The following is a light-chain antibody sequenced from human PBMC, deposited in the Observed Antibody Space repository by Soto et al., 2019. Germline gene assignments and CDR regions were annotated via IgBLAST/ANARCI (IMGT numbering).Light chain of an antibody. CDR2: AAS. CDR3: QQYHTSSIT. Sequence: DIQITQSPSTPSGSVGDRVTITCRASQTISSWLAWYQQTQGKAPKLLIYAASTLQSGVPSRFRGSGSGKDFTLPISRLQPEDFETYYCQQYHTSSITFGQGTRLEIK. J-gene: IGKJ5*01. V-gene: IGKV1-5*01. CDR1: QTISSW.